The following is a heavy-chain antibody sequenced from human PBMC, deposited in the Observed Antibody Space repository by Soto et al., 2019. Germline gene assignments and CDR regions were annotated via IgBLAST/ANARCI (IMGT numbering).Heavy chain of an antibody. CDR3: ARGTHSSGWSRYFDY. V-gene: IGHV1-18*01. D-gene: IGHD6-19*01. J-gene: IGHJ4*02. CDR1: GYTFTSYG. CDR2: IGTYNGDT. Sequence: ASVKVSCKASGYTFTSYGISWVRQAPGQGLEWMGWIGTYNGDTNYAQKLQGRVTMTTDTSTSTAYMELRSLRSDDTAVYYCARGTHSSGWSRYFDYWGQGTLVTVSS.